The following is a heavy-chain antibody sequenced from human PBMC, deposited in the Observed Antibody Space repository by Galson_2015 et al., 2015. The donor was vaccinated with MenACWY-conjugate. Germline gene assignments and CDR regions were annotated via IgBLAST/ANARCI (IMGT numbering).Heavy chain of an antibody. CDR1: AYSFNNYW. J-gene: IGHJ4*02. Sequence: SGADVKKPGESLKISCTGSAYSFNNYWIAWVRQMPGKGLEWMGIIYPGDSDTRYSPYLQGPATISADKSISTAYLQWSSLKASDTAIYYCARLRYGGYDWSESHFDYWGQGTLVTVSS. V-gene: IGHV5-51*01. D-gene: IGHD5-12*01. CDR3: ARLRYGGYDWSESHFDY. CDR2: IYPGDSDT.